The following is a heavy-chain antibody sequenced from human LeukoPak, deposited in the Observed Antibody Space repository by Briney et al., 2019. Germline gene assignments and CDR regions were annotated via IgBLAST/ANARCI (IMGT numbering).Heavy chain of an antibody. Sequence: GSLRLSCAASGFTFSSYAMSWVRQAPGKGLEWVSAISGSGGSTYYADSVKGRFTISRDNSKNTLYLQMNSLRAEDTAVYYCAKGRRFLDSPSYGMDVWGQGTTVTVSS. CDR1: GFTFSSYA. CDR2: ISGSGGST. CDR3: AKGRRFLDSPSYGMDV. D-gene: IGHD3-3*01. J-gene: IGHJ6*02. V-gene: IGHV3-23*01.